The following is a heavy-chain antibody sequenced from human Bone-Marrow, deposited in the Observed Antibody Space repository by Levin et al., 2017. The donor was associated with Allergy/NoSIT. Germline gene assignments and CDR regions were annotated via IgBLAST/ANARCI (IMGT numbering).Heavy chain of an antibody. Sequence: GASVKVSCKASGYTFTSYDINWVRQATGQGLEWMGWMNPNSGNTGYAQKFQGRVTMTRNTSISTAYMELSSLRSEDTAVYYCARAYSSGWPFRFHYDYGMDGWGKGTTVTVSS. D-gene: IGHD6-19*01. CDR2: MNPNSGNT. CDR3: ARAYSSGWPFRFHYDYGMDG. J-gene: IGHJ6*04. CDR1: GYTFTSYD. V-gene: IGHV1-8*01.